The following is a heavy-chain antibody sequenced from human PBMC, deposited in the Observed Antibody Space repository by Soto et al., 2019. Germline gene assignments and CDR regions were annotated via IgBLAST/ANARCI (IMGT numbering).Heavy chain of an antibody. V-gene: IGHV1-18*01. CDR3: AREGYSSGFDPFDF. J-gene: IGHJ3*01. CDR2: ISGYNGRT. D-gene: IGHD5-18*01. CDR1: GYNFRNFG. Sequence: ASVKVSCKASGYNFRNFGITWVRQSSGLGLEWLGWISGYNGRTSSARNFRDRVVLTTDTATNTAYMELRSLTSDDTAIYYCAREGYSSGFDPFDFWGQGTKVTVSS.